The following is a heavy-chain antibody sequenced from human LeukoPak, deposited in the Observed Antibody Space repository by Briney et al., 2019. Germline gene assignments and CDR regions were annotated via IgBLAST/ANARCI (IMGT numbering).Heavy chain of an antibody. D-gene: IGHD1-26*01. CDR3: ARHSGTYYDFDY. CDR2: IYYSGST. Sequence: KPSETLSLTCNVSGGSIRSYYWSWIRQPPGKGLEWIGYIYYSGSTKYNPSLKSRVTISVDTSKNQFSLKLSSVTAADTAVYYCARHSGTYYDFDYWGQGTLVTVSS. CDR1: GGSIRSYY. V-gene: IGHV4-59*01. J-gene: IGHJ4*02.